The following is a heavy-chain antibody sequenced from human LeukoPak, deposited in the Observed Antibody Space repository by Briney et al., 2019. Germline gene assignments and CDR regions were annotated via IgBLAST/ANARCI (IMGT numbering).Heavy chain of an antibody. V-gene: IGHV4-38-2*01. CDR1: GYSLGKNYY. D-gene: IGHD3-16*01. CDR2: IYGTGPT. CDR3: ARYDSRGSASTRFDY. J-gene: IGHJ4*02. Sequence: SETLSLTCAVSGYSLGKNYYWGWIRQPPGKGLEWIGRIYGTGPTSYNPSLMNRVTMSVDTSKNHFSLKLTSVTAADTAVYYCARYDSRGSASTRFDYWGQGILVTISS.